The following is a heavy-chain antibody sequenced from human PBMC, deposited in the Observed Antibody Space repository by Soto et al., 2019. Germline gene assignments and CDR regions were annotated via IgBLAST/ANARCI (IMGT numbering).Heavy chain of an antibody. J-gene: IGHJ4*01. CDR2: ISGDVSET. Sequence: EVQLMESGGGLVQPGGSLRLSCAASASTFNNYWTHWVRQAPGKGLVWVSCISGDVSETTYADSVKGRFTLSRDNAKNTVYLQMNSLRAEDTAMYYCARDGGSADIDFDYWGHGTLVTVSS. CDR3: ARDGGSADIDFDY. CDR1: ASTFNNYW. V-gene: IGHV3-74*01. D-gene: IGHD2-15*01.